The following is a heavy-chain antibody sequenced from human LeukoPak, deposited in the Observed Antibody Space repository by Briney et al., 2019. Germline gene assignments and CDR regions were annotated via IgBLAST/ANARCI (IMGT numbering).Heavy chain of an antibody. CDR3: ARATESSIDY. CDR1: GFTFSNYW. CDR2: IKEDGSEK. Sequence: GGSLRLSCAASGFTFSNYWMSWVRQAPGKGLEWVGNIKEDGSEKYYVDSVKGRFTISRDTAKNSLYLQMNSLRAEDPAMYYCARATESSIDYWGQGTLVTVSS. D-gene: IGHD2-2*01. V-gene: IGHV3-7*03. J-gene: IGHJ4*02.